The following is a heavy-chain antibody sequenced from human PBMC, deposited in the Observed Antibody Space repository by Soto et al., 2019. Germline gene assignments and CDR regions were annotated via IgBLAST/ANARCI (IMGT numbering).Heavy chain of an antibody. D-gene: IGHD2-15*01. CDR1: GFTFSNAW. CDR3: TTRYCSGGSCYFGYGMDV. J-gene: IGHJ6*02. Sequence: EVQLVESGGGLVKPGGSLRLSCAASGFTFSNAWMNWVRQAPGKGLEWVGRIKSKTDGGTTDYAAPVKGRFTISRDDSKNTLYLQMHSLKTEDTAVYYCTTRYCSGGSCYFGYGMDVWGQGTTVTVSS. V-gene: IGHV3-15*07. CDR2: IKSKTDGGTT.